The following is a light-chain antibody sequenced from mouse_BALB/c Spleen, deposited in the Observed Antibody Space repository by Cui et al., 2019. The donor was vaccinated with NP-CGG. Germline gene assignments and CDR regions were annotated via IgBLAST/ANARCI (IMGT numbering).Light chain of an antibody. CDR2: GTN. J-gene: IGLJ1*01. CDR1: SGAVTTSNY. V-gene: IGLV1*01. Sequence: DVVTKEAALNTSPGEKVTPTCRSSSGAVTTSNYANWVQEKPDHLFTGLIGGTNNRAPGVPARFSGSLIGDKAALTITAAQTEDEAIYFCALWYSNHWVFGGGTKLTVL. CDR3: ALWYSNHWV.